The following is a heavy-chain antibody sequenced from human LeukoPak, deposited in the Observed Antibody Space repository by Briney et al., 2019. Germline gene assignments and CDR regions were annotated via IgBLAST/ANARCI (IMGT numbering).Heavy chain of an antibody. CDR3: ARDGWELGSSFDY. CDR2: ISAYNGNT. J-gene: IGHJ4*02. V-gene: IGHV1-18*04. Sequence: GASVKVSCKASGYTFTGYYMHWVRQAPGQGLEWMGWISAYNGNTNYAQKLQGRVTMTTDTSTSTAYMELRSLRSDDTAVYYCARDGWELGSSFDYWGQGTLVTVSS. D-gene: IGHD1-26*01. CDR1: GYTFTGYY.